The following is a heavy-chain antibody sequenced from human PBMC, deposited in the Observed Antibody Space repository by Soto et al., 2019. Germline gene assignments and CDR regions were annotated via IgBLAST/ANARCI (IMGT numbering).Heavy chain of an antibody. CDR1: GGSISSSSYC. CDR3: ARAYGGDAFDI. CDR2: IYYSGST. D-gene: IGHD4-17*01. Sequence: PSETLSLTCTVSGGSISSSSYCWGWVRQPPGKGLEWIGYIYYSGSTYYNPSLKSRVTISVDTSKNQFSLKLSSVTAADTAVYYCARAYGGDAFDIWGQGTMVTVSS. V-gene: IGHV4-61*05. J-gene: IGHJ3*02.